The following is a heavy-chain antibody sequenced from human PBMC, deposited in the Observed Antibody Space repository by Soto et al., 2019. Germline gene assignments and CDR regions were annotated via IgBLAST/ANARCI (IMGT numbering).Heavy chain of an antibody. J-gene: IGHJ4*02. V-gene: IGHV4-39*01. CDR3: ARLVAVAGLPGAYYLDY. CDR1: GGSISSSSYY. CDR2: IYYSGST. Sequence: QLQLQESGPGLVKPSETLSLTCTVSGGSISSSSYYWGWIRQPPGKGLEWIGSIYYSGSTYYNPSLKSRVTISVDTSNNQFSLKLSSVTAADTAVYYCARLVAVAGLPGAYYLDYWGQGTLVTVSS. D-gene: IGHD6-19*01.